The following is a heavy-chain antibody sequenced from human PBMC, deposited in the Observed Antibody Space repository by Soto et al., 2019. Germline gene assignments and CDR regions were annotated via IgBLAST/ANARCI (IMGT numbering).Heavy chain of an antibody. CDR2: ISNNSTYI. D-gene: IGHD3-16*01. CDR1: GFTFSFYS. Sequence: GGSLRLSCAASGFTFSFYSMNWVRQAPGKGLEWVSSISNNSTYIYYADSVKGRFTISRDNAKNSLFLQMNSLRAEDSSVYYCARDGGAFDIWGQGTMVTVSS. V-gene: IGHV3-21*01. CDR3: ARDGGAFDI. J-gene: IGHJ3*02.